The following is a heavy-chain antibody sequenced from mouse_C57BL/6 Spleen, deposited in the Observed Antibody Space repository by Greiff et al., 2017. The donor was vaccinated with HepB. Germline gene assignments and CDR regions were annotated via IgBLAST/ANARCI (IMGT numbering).Heavy chain of an antibody. Sequence: QVQLKQPGAELVKPGASVKLSCKASGYTFTSYWMHWVKQRPGQGLEWIGMIHPNSGSTNYNEKFKSKATLTVDKSSSTAYMQLSSLTSEDSAVYYCARSRDGYYDWYFDVWGTGTTVTVSS. V-gene: IGHV1-64*01. CDR1: GYTFTSYW. D-gene: IGHD2-3*01. J-gene: IGHJ1*03. CDR3: ARSRDGYYDWYFDV. CDR2: IHPNSGST.